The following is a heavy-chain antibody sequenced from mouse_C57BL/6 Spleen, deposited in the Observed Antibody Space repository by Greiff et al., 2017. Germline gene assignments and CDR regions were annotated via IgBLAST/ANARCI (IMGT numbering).Heavy chain of an antibody. V-gene: IGHV1-81*01. CDR1: GYTFTSYG. CDR3: ANYYDYDYAMDY. Sequence: QLKQSGAELARPGASVKLSCKASGYTFTSYGISWVKQRTGQGLEWIGEIYPRSGNTYYNEKFKGKATLTADKSSSTAYMELRSLTSEDSAVYFCANYYDYDYAMDYWGQGTSVTVSS. CDR2: IYPRSGNT. D-gene: IGHD2-4*01. J-gene: IGHJ4*01.